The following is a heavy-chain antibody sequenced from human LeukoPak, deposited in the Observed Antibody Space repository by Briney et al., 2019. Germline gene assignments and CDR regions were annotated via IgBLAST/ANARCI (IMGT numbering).Heavy chain of an antibody. J-gene: IGHJ4*02. D-gene: IGHD6-13*01. CDR3: TTAPGYSSSWYPDY. Sequence: GGSLRLSCAASGFTFSNAWMSWVRQAPGKGLEWVGRIKSKTDGGTTDYAAPVEGRFTISRDDSKNTLYLQMNSLKTEDTAVYYCTTAPGYSSSWYPDYWGQGTLVTVSS. CDR2: IKSKTDGGTT. V-gene: IGHV3-15*01. CDR1: GFTFSNAW.